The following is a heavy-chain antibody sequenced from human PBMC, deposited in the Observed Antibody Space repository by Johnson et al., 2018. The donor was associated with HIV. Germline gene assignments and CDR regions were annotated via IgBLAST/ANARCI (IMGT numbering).Heavy chain of an antibody. Sequence: QVQLVESGGGVVQPGRSLRLSCAASGFTFSSYAMHWVRQAPGKGLEWVAVISYDGSNKYYADSVKGRFTIYRDNSKNTLYLQMNSLRPEDTDVYYCTNVWVFYYGHYHDAFDIWGQGTMVTVSS. CDR3: TNVWVFYYGHYHDAFDI. V-gene: IGHV3-30-3*01. CDR1: GFTFSSYA. CDR2: ISYDGSNK. D-gene: IGHD3-10*01. J-gene: IGHJ3*02.